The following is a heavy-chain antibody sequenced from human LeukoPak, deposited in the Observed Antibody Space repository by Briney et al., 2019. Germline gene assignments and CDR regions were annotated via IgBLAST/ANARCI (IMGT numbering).Heavy chain of an antibody. J-gene: IGHJ5*02. D-gene: IGHD6-6*01. Sequence: PGGSLRLSCAASGFTFSGSAIHWVRQASGRGLEWVGRIRSKADTAYAASVKGRFTISRDDSRNTAYLQMNSLRAEDTAVYYCAKGIAARAYNWFDPWGQGTLVTVSS. CDR3: AKGIAARAYNWFDP. CDR2: IRSKADT. CDR1: GFTFSGSA. V-gene: IGHV3-73*01.